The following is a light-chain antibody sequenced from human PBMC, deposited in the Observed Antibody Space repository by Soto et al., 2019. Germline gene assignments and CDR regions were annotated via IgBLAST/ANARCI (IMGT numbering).Light chain of an antibody. CDR1: QNIYDY. J-gene: IGKJ4*01. Sequence: DIAMTQSPDSLSASVGDRVTITCRASQNIYDYLNWYQQKPGKAPKLLVSAASRAHSGVPSRFSGSGSGTYFTLTVTSLQREDVATYYCQQGASVPFTFGGGTRVEI. CDR2: AAS. CDR3: QQGASVPFT. V-gene: IGKV1-39*01.